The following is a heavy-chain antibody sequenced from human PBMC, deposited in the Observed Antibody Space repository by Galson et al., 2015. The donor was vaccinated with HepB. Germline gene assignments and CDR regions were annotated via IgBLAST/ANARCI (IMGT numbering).Heavy chain of an antibody. CDR3: AKPNDFWSGYPYFDY. CDR2: ISGSGGST. V-gene: IGHV3-23*01. D-gene: IGHD3-3*01. CDR1: GFTFSSYA. J-gene: IGHJ4*02. Sequence: SLRLSCAASGFTFSSYAMSWVRQAPGKGLEWVSAISGSGGSTYYADSVKGRFTISRGNSKNTLYLQMNSLRAEDTAVYYCAKPNDFWSGYPYFDYWGQGTLVTVSS.